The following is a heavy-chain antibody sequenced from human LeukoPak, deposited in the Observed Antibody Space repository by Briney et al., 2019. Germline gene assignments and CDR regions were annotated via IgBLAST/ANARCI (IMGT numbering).Heavy chain of an antibody. D-gene: IGHD5-18*01. J-gene: IGHJ4*02. CDR3: AKEGVFRGYSYGFDY. Sequence: GGTLRLSCAASGFTFSSYAMHWVRQAPGKGLEWVAVISYDGSNKYYADSVKGRFTISRDNAKNSLYLQMTSLRAEDTALYYCAKEGVFRGYSYGFDYWGQGTLVTVSS. CDR2: ISYDGSNK. CDR1: GFTFSSYA. V-gene: IGHV3-30-3*01.